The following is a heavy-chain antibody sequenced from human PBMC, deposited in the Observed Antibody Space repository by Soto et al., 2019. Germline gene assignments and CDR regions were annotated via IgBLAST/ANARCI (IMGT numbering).Heavy chain of an antibody. Sequence: GGSLRLSCVGSGFSFRKYAMNWVRQAPGKGLEWVSGISGSGGSGRGFYADPVKGRFTISRDNARNTLSLQMNSLRAGDTAVYYCARLSGDHSAFFSYGMDAWGQGTTVTVSS. V-gene: IGHV3-23*01. CDR1: GFSFRKYA. D-gene: IGHD2-21*01. CDR3: ARLSGDHSAFFSYGMDA. J-gene: IGHJ6*02. CDR2: ISGSGGSGRG.